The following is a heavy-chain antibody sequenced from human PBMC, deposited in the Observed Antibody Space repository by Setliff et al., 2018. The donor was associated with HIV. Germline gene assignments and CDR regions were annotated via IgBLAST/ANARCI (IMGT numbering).Heavy chain of an antibody. Sequence: LTCAVSGYSISSGFYWGWIRQPPGKGLEWIGSIYHSGSTYYNPSLRSRVTISVDTSKNQFSLKLSSVTAADTAVYYCARDAPTVYANGWFDPWGQGTLVTVS. V-gene: IGHV4-38-2*02. CDR2: IYHSGST. D-gene: IGHD2-8*01. J-gene: IGHJ5*02. CDR1: GYSISSGFY. CDR3: ARDAPTVYANGWFDP.